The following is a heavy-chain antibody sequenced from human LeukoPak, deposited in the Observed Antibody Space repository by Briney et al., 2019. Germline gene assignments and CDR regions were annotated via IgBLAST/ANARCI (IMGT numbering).Heavy chain of an antibody. V-gene: IGHV1-69*13. J-gene: IGHJ5*02. Sequence: GASVKVSCKASGYTFTGYYMHWVRQAPGQGLEWMGGIIPIFGTANYAQKFQGRVTITADESTSTAYMELSSLRSEDTAVYYCARVGDYYDSSGYEGWFDPWGQGTLVTVSS. CDR2: IIPIFGTA. CDR1: GYTFTGYY. CDR3: ARVGDYYDSSGYEGWFDP. D-gene: IGHD3-22*01.